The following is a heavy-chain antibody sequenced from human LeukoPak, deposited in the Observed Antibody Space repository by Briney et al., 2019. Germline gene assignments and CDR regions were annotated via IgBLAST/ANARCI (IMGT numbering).Heavy chain of an antibody. CDR2: IIPIFGTA. D-gene: IGHD2-15*01. CDR3: ARAQGYCSGGSCRLRWFDP. J-gene: IGHJ5*02. Sequence: VKVSCKASGGTFSSYAISWVRQAPGQGLEWMGGIIPIFGTANYAQKFQGRVTITADESTSTAYMELSGLRSEDTAVYYCARAQGYCSGGSCRLRWFDPWGQGTLVTVSS. CDR1: GGTFSSYA. V-gene: IGHV1-69*13.